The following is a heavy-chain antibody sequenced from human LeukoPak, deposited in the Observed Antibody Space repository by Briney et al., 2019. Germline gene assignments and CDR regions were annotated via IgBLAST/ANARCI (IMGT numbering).Heavy chain of an antibody. CDR1: GFTFSDYW. CDR3: ATSQMVRFVY. Sequence: PGGSLRLSCAASGFTFSDYWMTWVRQAPGKGLEYVANINQDGSDIYYVDSVKGRFTASRDNAKNSVYLRMNSLRAEDTAVYYCATSQMVRFVYWGQGTLVTVSS. CDR2: INQDGSDI. D-gene: IGHD6-13*01. V-gene: IGHV3-7*01. J-gene: IGHJ4*02.